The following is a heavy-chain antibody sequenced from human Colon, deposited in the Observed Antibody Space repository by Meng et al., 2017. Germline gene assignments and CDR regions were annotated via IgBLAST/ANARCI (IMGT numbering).Heavy chain of an antibody. CDR3: AKVVPRGELSPLDAFDI. D-gene: IGHD3-10*01. Sequence: GESLKISCAASGFTFDDYAMHWVRQAPGKGLEWVSVIYSGSSTYYADSVKGRFTISRDNSKNTLYLQMNSLRAEDTAVYYCAKVVPRGELSPLDAFDIWGQGTMVTVSS. CDR1: GFTFDDYA. V-gene: IGHV3-23*03. CDR2: IYSGSST. J-gene: IGHJ3*02.